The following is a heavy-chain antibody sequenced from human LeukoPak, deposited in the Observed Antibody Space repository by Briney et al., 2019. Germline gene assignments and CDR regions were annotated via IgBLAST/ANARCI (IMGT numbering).Heavy chain of an antibody. CDR3: ARWMGRGYSYGHGLDY. CDR1: GYTFTSYY. V-gene: IGHV1-46*01. D-gene: IGHD5-18*01. Sequence: ASVKVSCKASGYTFTSYYMHWVRQAPGQGLEWMGIINPSGGSSSYAQKFQGRVSMTRDTSTSTVYMELSSLRSEDTAVYYCARWMGRGYSYGHGLDYWGQGTLVIVSS. J-gene: IGHJ4*02. CDR2: INPSGGSS.